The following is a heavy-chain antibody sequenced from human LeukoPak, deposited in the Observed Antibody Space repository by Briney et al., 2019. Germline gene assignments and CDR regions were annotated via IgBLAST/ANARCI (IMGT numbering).Heavy chain of an antibody. Sequence: GGSLRLSCAASGFTFSSYAMHWVRQAPGKGLEWVAVISYDGSNKYYADSVKGRFTISRDNSKNTLYLRMNSLRAEDTAVYYCAREAAAGQGYFDYWGQGTLVTVSS. J-gene: IGHJ4*02. D-gene: IGHD6-13*01. V-gene: IGHV3-30-3*01. CDR2: ISYDGSNK. CDR3: AREAAAGQGYFDY. CDR1: GFTFSSYA.